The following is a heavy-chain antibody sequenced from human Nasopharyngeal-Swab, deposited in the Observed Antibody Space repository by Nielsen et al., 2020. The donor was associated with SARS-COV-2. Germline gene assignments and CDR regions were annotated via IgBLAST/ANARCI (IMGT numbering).Heavy chain of an antibody. CDR1: GFTVSSNY. J-gene: IGHJ6*02. Sequence: GESLKISCAASGFTVSSNYMRWVRQAPGKRLAWVSVIYSGGSTYYADSVKGRFTISRDNSRNTLYLQMNSLRAEDTAVYYCARDLYRQQWPLYNYYGMDVWGQGTTVTVSS. V-gene: IGHV3-53*01. D-gene: IGHD6-19*01. CDR2: IYSGGST. CDR3: ARDLYRQQWPLYNYYGMDV.